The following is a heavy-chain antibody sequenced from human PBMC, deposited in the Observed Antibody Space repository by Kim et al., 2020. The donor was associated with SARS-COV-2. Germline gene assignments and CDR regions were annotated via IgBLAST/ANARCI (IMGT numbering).Heavy chain of an antibody. V-gene: IGHV3-33*01. CDR2: IWYDGSNK. CDR1: GFTFSSYG. D-gene: IGHD5-18*01. Sequence: GGSLRLSCAASGFTFSSYGMHWVRQAPGKGLEWVAVIWYDGSNKYYADSVKGRFTISRDNSKNTLYLQMNSLRAEDTAVYYCARDLPPGYSYGLPTEPYYYYGMDVWGQGTTVTVSS. CDR3: ARDLPPGYSYGLPTEPYYYYGMDV. J-gene: IGHJ6*02.